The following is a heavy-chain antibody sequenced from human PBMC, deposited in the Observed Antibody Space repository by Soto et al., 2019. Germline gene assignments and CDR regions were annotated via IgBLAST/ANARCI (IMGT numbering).Heavy chain of an antibody. D-gene: IGHD3-3*01. CDR2: ISAYNGNT. Sequence: QVQLVQSGAEVKKPGASVKVSCKASGYTFTSYGISWVRQAPGQGLEWMGWISAYNGNTNYAQKLQGRDTMTTDTSTSTAYMELRSLRSDDTAVYYCAREETLEVDFWSGCDPWGQGTLVTVSS. V-gene: IGHV1-18*01. CDR1: GYTFTSYG. J-gene: IGHJ5*02. CDR3: AREETLEVDFWSGCDP.